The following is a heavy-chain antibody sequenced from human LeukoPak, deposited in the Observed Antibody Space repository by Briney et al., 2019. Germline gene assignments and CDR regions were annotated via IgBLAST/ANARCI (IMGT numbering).Heavy chain of an antibody. D-gene: IGHD3-10*01. CDR2: IYATGST. Sequence: PSETLSLTCTVSGGSISGYYWSWIRQPPGKGLEWIGYIYATGSTNYNPSLKSRVTISVDTSKNQFSLNLRSVTAAATAVYYCARHGSVRSPLGPWGQGTLVTVSS. J-gene: IGHJ5*02. CDR1: GGSISGYY. V-gene: IGHV4-4*09. CDR3: ARHGSVRSPLGP.